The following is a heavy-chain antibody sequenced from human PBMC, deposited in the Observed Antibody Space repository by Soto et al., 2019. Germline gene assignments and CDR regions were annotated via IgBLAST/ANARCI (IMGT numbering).Heavy chain of an antibody. J-gene: IGHJ2*01. D-gene: IGHD2-21*01. V-gene: IGHV3-66*01. CDR1: GFTVSSNY. CDR3: ARVVWSQVWYFDL. CDR2: IYSGGST. Sequence: GGSLRLSCAASGFTVSSNYMSWVRQAPGKGLEWVSVIYSGGSTYYADSVKGRFTISRDNSKNTLYLQMNSLRAEDTAVYYCARVVWSQVWYFDLWGRGTLVTVSS.